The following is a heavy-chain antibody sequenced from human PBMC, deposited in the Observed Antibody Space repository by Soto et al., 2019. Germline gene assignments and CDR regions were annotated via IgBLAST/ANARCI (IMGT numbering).Heavy chain of an antibody. Sequence: QVQLVQSGAEVKKPGSSVKVSCKASGGTFSSYAISWVRQAPGQGLEWMGGIIPIFGTANYAQKFQGRVTITADGSTSTAYMELSSRRTEDTAVYYCARAKISDYSNLRYYFDYWGQGTLVTVSS. CDR2: IIPIFGTA. D-gene: IGHD4-4*01. CDR3: ARAKISDYSNLRYYFDY. CDR1: GGTFSSYA. V-gene: IGHV1-69*12. J-gene: IGHJ4*02.